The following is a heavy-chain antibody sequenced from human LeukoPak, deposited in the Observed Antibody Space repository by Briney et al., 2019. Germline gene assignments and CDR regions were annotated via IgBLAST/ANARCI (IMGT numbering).Heavy chain of an antibody. J-gene: IGHJ3*02. CDR1: GGSISSYY. D-gene: IGHD1-26*01. CDR2: IYYSGST. V-gene: IGHV4-59*12. CDR3: ARIRVGATTIDAFDI. Sequence: SETLSLTCTVSGGSISSYYWSWIRQPPGKGLEWIGYIYYSGSTNYNPSLKSRVTISVDTSKNQFSLKLSSVTAADTAVYYCARIRVGATTIDAFDIWGQGTMVTVSS.